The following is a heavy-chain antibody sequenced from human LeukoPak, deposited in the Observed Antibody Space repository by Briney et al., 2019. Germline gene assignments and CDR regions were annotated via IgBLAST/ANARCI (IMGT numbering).Heavy chain of an antibody. CDR1: GFTFDDYA. Sequence: GGSLRLSCAASGFTFDDYAMHWVRQAPGKGLEWVSGISWNSGTTVYVDSVKGRFTISRDNAKNSLYLQMYSLRSEDMALYYCVRDVSLGFCTGGACSAHFDYWGQGTLVIVSS. J-gene: IGHJ4*02. D-gene: IGHD2-8*02. CDR3: VRDVSLGFCTGGACSAHFDY. CDR2: ISWNSGTT. V-gene: IGHV3-9*03.